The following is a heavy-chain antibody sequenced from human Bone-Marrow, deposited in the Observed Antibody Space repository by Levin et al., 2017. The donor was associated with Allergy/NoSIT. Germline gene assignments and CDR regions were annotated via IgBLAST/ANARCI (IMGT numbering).Heavy chain of an antibody. V-gene: IGHV4-59*11. Sequence: PSETLSLTCNVSGGSISSHHWSWIRQPPGKGLEWIGYMYYSGSTNYNPALKSRVTISLETSKNQFSLRLSSVTAADTAVYYWPGLSGDYEIMTGYYKRGLDLWGQGSLVTVSS. J-gene: IGHJ5*02. CDR1: GGSISSHH. CDR3: PGLSGDYEIMTGYYKRGLDL. D-gene: IGHD3-9*01. CDR2: MYYSGST.